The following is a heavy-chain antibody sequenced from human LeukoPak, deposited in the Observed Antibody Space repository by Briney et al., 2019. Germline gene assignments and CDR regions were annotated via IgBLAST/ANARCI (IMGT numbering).Heavy chain of an antibody. CDR3: ARAGYCSGGSCYGSDY. CDR1: GFTLSSYW. V-gene: IGHV3-33*08. J-gene: IGHJ4*02. Sequence: GGSLRLSCAASGFTLSSYWMHWVRQAPGKGLEWVAAIWYDGSIQYYADSVKGRFTISRDNSKNTLYLQMDSLRAEDTAVYYCARAGYCSGGSCYGSDYWGQGTLVSVSS. D-gene: IGHD2-15*01. CDR2: IWYDGSIQ.